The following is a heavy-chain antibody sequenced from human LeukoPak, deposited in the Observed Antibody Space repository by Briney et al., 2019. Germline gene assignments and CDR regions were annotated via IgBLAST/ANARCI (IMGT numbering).Heavy chain of an antibody. V-gene: IGHV3-7*01. CDR3: AKGTDFWSGYLDY. CDR2: IKQDGSEK. Sequence: GGSLRLSCAASGFTFSSYWMSWVRQAPGKGLEWVANIKQDGSEKYYVDSVKGRFIISRDNAKSSLYLQMNSLRAEDTAVYYCAKGTDFWSGYLDYWGQGTLVTVSS. J-gene: IGHJ4*02. D-gene: IGHD3-3*01. CDR1: GFTFSSYW.